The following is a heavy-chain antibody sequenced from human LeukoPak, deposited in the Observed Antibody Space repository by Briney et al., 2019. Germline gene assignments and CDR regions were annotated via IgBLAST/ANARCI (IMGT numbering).Heavy chain of an antibody. CDR2: ISYSGTT. J-gene: IGHJ6*03. D-gene: IGHD6-6*01. CDR3: ARDFSSSSSVYYYYYMDV. Sequence: SETLSLTCAVSGGSTSGRPYYWGWVRQSPGKGLEWIGTISYSGTTYYNPSLKSRVTISLDTSKNQFSLKLSSVTAADTAIYYCARDFSSSSSVYYYYYMDVWGKGTTVTVSS. V-gene: IGHV4-39*07. CDR1: GGSTSGRPYY.